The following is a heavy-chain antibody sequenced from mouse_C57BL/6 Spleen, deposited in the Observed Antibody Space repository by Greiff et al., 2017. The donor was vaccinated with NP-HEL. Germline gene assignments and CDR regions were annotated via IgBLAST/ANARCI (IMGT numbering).Heavy chain of an antibody. D-gene: IGHD1-1*01. CDR2: INPGDGDT. V-gene: IGHV1-80*01. Sequence: QVQLQQSGAELVKPGASVKISCKASGYAFSSYWMNWVKQRPGKGLEWIGQINPGDGDTNYNGKFKGKATLTADKSSSTAYMQLRSLTSEDSAVYFCANSYFCSSYSYWYFDFWGPGTTVTVSS. CDR3: ANSYFCSSYSYWYFDF. J-gene: IGHJ1*01. CDR1: GYAFSSYW.